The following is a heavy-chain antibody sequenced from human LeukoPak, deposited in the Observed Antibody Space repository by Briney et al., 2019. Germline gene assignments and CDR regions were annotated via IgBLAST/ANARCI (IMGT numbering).Heavy chain of an antibody. D-gene: IGHD7-27*01. CDR1: GFSLSDYW. J-gene: IGHJ4*02. V-gene: IGHV3-7*01. Sequence: GGSETLSCAASGFSLSDYWMNWVRQAPGKGLEWVANINLRGGASLYVDSVRGRFTISRDNAKNSLYLQMSSLKVEDTAVYYCAAWGLYNFWREGTLVTVSS. CDR3: AAWGLYNF. CDR2: INLRGGAS.